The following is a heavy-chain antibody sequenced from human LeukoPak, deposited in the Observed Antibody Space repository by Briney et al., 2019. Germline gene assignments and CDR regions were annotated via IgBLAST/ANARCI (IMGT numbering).Heavy chain of an antibody. CDR3: AREGGRGYNYFDY. Sequence: SETLSLTCTVSGGSISSYYWSWIRQPPGKGLEWIGYVYYIGTTNYNPSLKGRVTISVDTSKNHFSLKLTSVTAADTAVYYCAREGGRGYNYFDYWGQGALVTVSS. CDR1: GGSISSYY. CDR2: VYYIGTT. V-gene: IGHV4-59*01. J-gene: IGHJ4*02. D-gene: IGHD5-24*01.